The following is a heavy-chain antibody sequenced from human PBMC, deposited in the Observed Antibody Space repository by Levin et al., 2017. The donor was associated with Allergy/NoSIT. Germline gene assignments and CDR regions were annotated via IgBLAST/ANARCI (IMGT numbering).Heavy chain of an antibody. J-gene: IGHJ5*02. CDR1: GFTFSPYS. D-gene: IGHD3-16*01. Sequence: GGSLRLSCVASGFTFSPYSMNWVRQAPGKGLEWVSSISSSGSYIYYRDSVKGRFTISRDNAKNSLFLEMNSLRAEDTAVYECACEPERGKWFDPWGQGTLVTVSS. CDR3: ACEPERGKWFDP. CDR2: ISSSGSYI. V-gene: IGHV3-21*01.